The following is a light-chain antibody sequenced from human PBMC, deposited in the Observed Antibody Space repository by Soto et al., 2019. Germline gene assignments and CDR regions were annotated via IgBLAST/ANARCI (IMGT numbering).Light chain of an antibody. V-gene: IGKV1-5*01. J-gene: IGKJ5*01. CDR3: QHRRT. Sequence: DIQVTQSPSPLSASVGDRVTISCRASRTVSNWIAWYQQKPGKAPKFLIYDASTLESGVPSRFSGSGFGTEFRLTISSLQPDDFGSYYCQHRRTFGQGTRLEI. CDR1: RTVSNW. CDR2: DAS.